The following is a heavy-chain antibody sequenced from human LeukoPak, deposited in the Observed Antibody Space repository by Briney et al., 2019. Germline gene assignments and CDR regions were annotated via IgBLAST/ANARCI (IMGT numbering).Heavy chain of an antibody. CDR3: ASGSSSSFGYAFDI. CDR2: MNPNSGNT. Sequence: APVKVSCKASGYTFTSYGISWVRQATGQGLEWMGWMNPNSGNTGYAQKFQGRVTMTRNTSISTAYMELSSLRSEDTAVYYCASGSSSSFGYAFDIWGQGTMVTVSS. CDR1: GYTFTSYG. V-gene: IGHV1-8*02. J-gene: IGHJ3*02. D-gene: IGHD6-13*01.